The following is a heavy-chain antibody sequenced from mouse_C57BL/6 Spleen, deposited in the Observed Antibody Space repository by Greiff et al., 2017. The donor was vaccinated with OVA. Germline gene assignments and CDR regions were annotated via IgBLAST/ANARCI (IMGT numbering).Heavy chain of an antibody. Sequence: LQESGAELVRPGTSVKVSCKASGYAFTNYLIEWVKQRPGQGLEWIGVINPGSGGTNYNEKFKGKATLTADKSSSTAYMQLSSLTSEDSAVYFCARENYYGSSSVYFDYWGQGTTLTVSS. CDR2: INPGSGGT. J-gene: IGHJ2*01. D-gene: IGHD1-1*01. CDR3: ARENYYGSSSVYFDY. V-gene: IGHV1-54*01. CDR1: GYAFTNYL.